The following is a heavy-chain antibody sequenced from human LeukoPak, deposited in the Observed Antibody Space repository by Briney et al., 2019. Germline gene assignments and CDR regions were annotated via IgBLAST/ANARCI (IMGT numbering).Heavy chain of an antibody. CDR2: IKQDGSEK. V-gene: IGHV3-7*04. Sequence: GGSLRLSCAASGFTFSSYWMSWVRQAPGKGLEWVANIKQDGSEKYYVDSVKGRFTISGDNAKNSLYLQMNSLRAEDTAVYYCARDGSSVPYYGMDVWGQGTTVTVSS. J-gene: IGHJ6*02. D-gene: IGHD2-15*01. CDR1: GFTFSSYW. CDR3: ARDGSSVPYYGMDV.